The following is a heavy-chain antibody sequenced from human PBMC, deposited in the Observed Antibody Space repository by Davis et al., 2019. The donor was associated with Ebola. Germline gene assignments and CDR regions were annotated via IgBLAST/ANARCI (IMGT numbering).Heavy chain of an antibody. CDR1: GGSFSDYF. D-gene: IGHD1-1*01. J-gene: IGHJ5*02. CDR2: VSHGGVS. Sequence: MPSETLSLTCAVYGGSFSDYFWSWIRQSPGKGLEWIGKVSHGGVSDYNPPLMSRVTISVETSKNQFSLNMNPVTAADTAVYYCSRTMKTSISESGLGYTYFDHWSQGILVTVSS. V-gene: IGHV4-34*01. CDR3: SRTMKTSISESGLGYTYFDH.